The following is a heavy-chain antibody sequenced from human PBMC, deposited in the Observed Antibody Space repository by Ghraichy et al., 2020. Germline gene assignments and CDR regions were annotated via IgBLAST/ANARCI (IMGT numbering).Heavy chain of an antibody. J-gene: IGHJ5*02. V-gene: IGHV1-8*01. CDR2: MNPNSGNT. D-gene: IGHD2-2*01. Sequence: ASVKVSCKASGYTFTSYDINWVRQATGPGLEWMGWMNPNSGNTGYAQKFQGRVTMTRNTSISTAYMELSSLRSEDTAVYYCARGAQDTDAMGWFDPWGQGTLVTVSS. CDR1: GYTFTSYD. CDR3: ARGAQDTDAMGWFDP.